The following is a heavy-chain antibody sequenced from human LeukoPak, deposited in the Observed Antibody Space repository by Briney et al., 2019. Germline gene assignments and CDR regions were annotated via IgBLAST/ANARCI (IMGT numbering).Heavy chain of an antibody. CDR1: GFTFSSHW. CDR2: INQDGSEK. V-gene: IGHV3-7*03. J-gene: IGHJ4*02. Sequence: PGGSLRLSCAASGFTFSSHWMSWVRQAPGKGLEWVANINQDGSEKHYVDSVKGRFTISRDNAKNSLYLEMSSLRAEDTAVYYCARDHVGPGLIFDYWGQGTLVTVSS. D-gene: IGHD1-26*01. CDR3: ARDHVGPGLIFDY.